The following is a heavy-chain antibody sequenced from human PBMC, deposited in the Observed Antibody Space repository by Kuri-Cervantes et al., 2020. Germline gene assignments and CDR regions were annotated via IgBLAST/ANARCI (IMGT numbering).Heavy chain of an antibody. J-gene: IGHJ1*01. D-gene: IGHD6-19*01. CDR3: ARVGYSSGRKARQKYFQH. CDR1: GFTFSSSW. Sequence: GESLKISCAASGFTFSSSWMHWVCQAPEKGLEWVADIKCDGSEKYYVDSVKGRLTISRDNAKNSLYLQVNSLRAEDMTVYYCARVGYSSGRKARQKYFQHWGQGTLVTVSS. V-gene: IGHV3-52*01. CDR2: IKCDGSEK.